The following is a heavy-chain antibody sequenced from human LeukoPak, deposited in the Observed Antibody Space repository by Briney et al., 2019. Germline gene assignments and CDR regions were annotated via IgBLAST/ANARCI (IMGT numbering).Heavy chain of an antibody. CDR2: MNPNSGNT. D-gene: IGHD3-16*01. Sequence: ASVKVSCKASGYTFTSYDINWVRQATGQVLEWMGWMNPNSGNTGYAQKFQDRVTMTRNTSISTAYMERSSLRSEGTAVYYCARGGIPGLPVWGQGTTVTVSS. J-gene: IGHJ6*02. CDR1: GYTFTSYD. V-gene: IGHV1-8*01. CDR3: ARGGIPGLPV.